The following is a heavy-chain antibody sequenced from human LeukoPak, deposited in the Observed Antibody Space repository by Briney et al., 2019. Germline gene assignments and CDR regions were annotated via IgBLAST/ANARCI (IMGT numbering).Heavy chain of an antibody. V-gene: IGHV3-21*01. CDR2: ISSTSNYI. CDR3: ANTKWNY. D-gene: IGHD1-1*01. J-gene: IGHJ4*02. Sequence: GGSLRLSCAVSGFNFNTYSMNWVRQAPGKGPEWVSSISSTSNYIYYAESVKGRFTISRDNAKNSLYLQMNSLRAEDTAVYYCANTKWNYWGQGTLVTVSS. CDR1: GFNFNTYS.